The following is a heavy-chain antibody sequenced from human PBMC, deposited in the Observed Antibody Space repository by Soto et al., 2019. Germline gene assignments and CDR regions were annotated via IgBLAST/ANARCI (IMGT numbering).Heavy chain of an antibody. D-gene: IGHD2-2*01. V-gene: IGHV1-18*01. CDR3: TRAVVVVPAAHAFDI. CDR1: GYTFSNFG. CDR2: ISPNSEKT. J-gene: IGHJ3*02. Sequence: ASVKVSCKASGYTFSNFGISWVRQAPGEGLEWMGWISPNSEKTNYAQKLQGRVTMTTDTSTSTAYMELRSLRSDDTAVYYCTRAVVVVPAAHAFDIWGKGTMVTVSS.